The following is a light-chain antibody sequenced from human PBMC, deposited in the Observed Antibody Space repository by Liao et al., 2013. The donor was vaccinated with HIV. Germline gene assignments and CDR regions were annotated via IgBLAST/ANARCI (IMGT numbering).Light chain of an antibody. CDR2: KDS. CDR3: QTWDSSTTCVL. V-gene: IGLV3-25*02. CDR1: ALPNQY. Sequence: SYELTQPPSVSVSPGQTARITCSGDALPNQYAYWYQQKPGQAPVLLIYKDSERPSGIPERFSGSNSGNTATLTISGTQAMDEADYFCQTWDSSTTCVLFGGGTKLTVL. J-gene: IGLJ2*01.